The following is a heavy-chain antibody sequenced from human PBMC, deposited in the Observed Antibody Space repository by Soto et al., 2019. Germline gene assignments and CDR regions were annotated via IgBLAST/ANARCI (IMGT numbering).Heavy chain of an antibody. CDR2: ISSNGGST. Sequence: EVQLVESGGGLVQPGGSLRLSCAASGFTFSSYAMHWVRQAPGKGLEYVSAISSNGGSTYYANSVKGRFTISRDNSKNTLYLQMGSLRAEDMAVYYCAREGIAVAGQFDYWGQGTLVTVSS. CDR1: GFTFSSYA. CDR3: AREGIAVAGQFDY. J-gene: IGHJ4*02. D-gene: IGHD6-19*01. V-gene: IGHV3-64*01.